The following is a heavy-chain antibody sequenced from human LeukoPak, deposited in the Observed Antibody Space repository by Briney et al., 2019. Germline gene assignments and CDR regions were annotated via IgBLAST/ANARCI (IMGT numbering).Heavy chain of an antibody. D-gene: IGHD3-9*01. J-gene: IGHJ4*02. V-gene: IGHV4-39*07. Sequence: SETLSLTCTVSGGSISSSSYYWGWIRQPPGKGLEWIGSIYYSGSTYYNPSLKSRVTISVDTSKNQFSLKLSSVTAADTAVYYCARGYNEDFDWLLSFDYWGQGTLVTVSS. CDR3: ARGYNEDFDWLLSFDY. CDR2: IYYSGST. CDR1: GGSISSSSYY.